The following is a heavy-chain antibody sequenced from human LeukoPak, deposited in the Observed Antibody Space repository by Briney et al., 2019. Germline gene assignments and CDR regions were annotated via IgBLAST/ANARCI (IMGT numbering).Heavy chain of an antibody. CDR2: IFYSGST. CDR3: ARQYSSGWPWFDP. J-gene: IGHJ5*02. V-gene: IGHV4-39*01. D-gene: IGHD6-19*01. CDR1: GGSISSGGYY. Sequence: SETLSLTCTVSGGSISSGGYYWGWIRQPPGKGLEWIGSIFYSGSTYYNPSLKSRVTISVDTSRNQFSLKLTSVTAADAAMYYCARQYSSGWPWFDPWGQGTLVTVSS.